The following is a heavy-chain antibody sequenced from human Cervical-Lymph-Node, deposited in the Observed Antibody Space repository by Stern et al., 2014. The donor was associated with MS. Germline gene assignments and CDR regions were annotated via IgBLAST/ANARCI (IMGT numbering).Heavy chain of an antibody. Sequence: QLQLQESGPGLVKPSQTLSLTCTVSGGSISSGSYYWSWIRQPAGKGLEWIGRIYTTGSTNYNPSLKSRVTIAVDTSKNKVSLKLSFVTAADTAVYYCAREGDFDILTGYYKNWFDPWGQGTLVTVSS. D-gene: IGHD3-9*01. V-gene: IGHV4-61*02. CDR1: GGSISSGSYY. CDR2: IYTTGST. J-gene: IGHJ5*02. CDR3: AREGDFDILTGYYKNWFDP.